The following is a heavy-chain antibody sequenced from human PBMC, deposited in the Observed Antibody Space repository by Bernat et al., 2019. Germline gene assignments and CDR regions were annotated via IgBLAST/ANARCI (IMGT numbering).Heavy chain of an antibody. D-gene: IGHD1-1*01. Sequence: MQLVESGGGVVQPGRSLRLSCAASGFTINRYAMHWVRQAPGKGLEWVAVISIDGNKKHYAESVEGRFPISRDSSKNTLYLQMNSLRVEDTAVYYCAKEGEGNNWSSFDIWGQGTMVTVSS. CDR1: GFTINRYA. CDR3: AKEGEGNNWSSFDI. CDR2: ISIDGNKK. J-gene: IGHJ3*02. V-gene: IGHV3-30*18.